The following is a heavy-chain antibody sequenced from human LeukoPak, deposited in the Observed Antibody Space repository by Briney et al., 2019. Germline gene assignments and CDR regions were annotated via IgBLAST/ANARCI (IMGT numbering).Heavy chain of an antibody. V-gene: IGHV3-30*02. CDR1: GFTFSSYG. CDR3: ARGSLYAAAQVGY. CDR2: IRYDGSNK. J-gene: IGHJ4*02. D-gene: IGHD6-13*01. Sequence: PGGSLRLSCAASGFTFSSYGMHWVRQAPGKGLEWVAFIRYDGSNKYYADSVKGRFTISRDNSKNTLYLQMNSLRAEDTAVYYCARGSLYAAAQVGYWGQGTLVTVSS.